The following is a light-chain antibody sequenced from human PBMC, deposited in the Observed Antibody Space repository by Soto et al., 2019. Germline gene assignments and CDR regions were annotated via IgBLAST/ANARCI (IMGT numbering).Light chain of an antibody. CDR3: QQYNNWWT. J-gene: IGKJ1*01. V-gene: IGKV3-15*01. CDR1: QSVITS. CDR2: GAS. Sequence: EIVMTQSPATLSVSPGERATLSCRASQSVITSLAWYQQKPGQAPRLLISGASTRATGVPARFSGSGSETEFTLTISSLQSEDFAVYYCQQYNNWWTFGQGTKVEIK.